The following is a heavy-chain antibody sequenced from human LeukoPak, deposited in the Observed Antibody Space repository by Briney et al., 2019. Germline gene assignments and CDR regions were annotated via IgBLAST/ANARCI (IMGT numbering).Heavy chain of an antibody. J-gene: IGHJ6*03. CDR3: AKGLRVVTIYYYYYMDV. V-gene: IGHV3-23*01. D-gene: IGHD3-22*01. CDR1: GFTFSSYA. CDR2: ISGSGGST. Sequence: GRSLRLSCAASGFTFSSYAMSWVRQAPGQGLEWVSAISGSGGSTYYADSVKGRFTISRDNPKNTLYLQMNSLRAEDTAVYYCAKGLRVVTIYYYYYMDVWGKGTTVTVSS.